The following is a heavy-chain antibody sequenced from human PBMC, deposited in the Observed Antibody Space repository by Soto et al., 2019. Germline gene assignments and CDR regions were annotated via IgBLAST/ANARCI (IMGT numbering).Heavy chain of an antibody. CDR2: IWYDGSNK. CDR3: ARVGSSGWYDR. D-gene: IGHD6-19*01. V-gene: IGHV3-33*01. CDR1: GFTFSSYG. Sequence: QVQLVESGGGVVQPGRSLRLSCAASGFTFSSYGMHRVRQAPGKGLEWVAVIWYDGSNKYYADSVKGRFTISRDNSKNTLYLQMNSLRAEDTAVYYCARVGSSGWYDRWGQGTLVTVSS. J-gene: IGHJ5*02.